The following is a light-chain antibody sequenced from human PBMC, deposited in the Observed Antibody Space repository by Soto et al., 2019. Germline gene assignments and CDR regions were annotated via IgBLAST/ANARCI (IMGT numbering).Light chain of an antibody. CDR1: QSISSY. Sequence: DIQMTQSPSSLSAFVGARVTITCRASQSISSYLNWYQQKPGKAPKLLIYAASSLQSGVPSRFSGSGSGTDFTLTISSLQPEDFATYYCQQSYSTPPTFGQGTKV. J-gene: IGKJ1*01. CDR2: AAS. CDR3: QQSYSTPPT. V-gene: IGKV1-39*01.